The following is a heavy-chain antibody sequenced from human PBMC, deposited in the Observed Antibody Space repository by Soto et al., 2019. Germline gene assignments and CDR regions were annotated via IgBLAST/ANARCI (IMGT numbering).Heavy chain of an antibody. V-gene: IGHV5-51*01. CDR3: ARPPSFDY. CDR1: GYSFTSYW. Sequence: GESVKISCKGSGYSFTSYWVGLVRQMPGKGLEWVGIXYTGDSXXXYSPSFQGQVTISADNSISTAYLLWSSLKASDTAMYSCARPPSFDYSGQGTLVTVSS. J-gene: IGHJ4*02. CDR2: XYTGDSXX.